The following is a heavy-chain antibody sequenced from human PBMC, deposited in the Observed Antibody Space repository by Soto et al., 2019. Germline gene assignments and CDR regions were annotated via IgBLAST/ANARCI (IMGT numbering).Heavy chain of an antibody. J-gene: IGHJ6*02. Sequence: QVQLVQSGAEVKKPGASVKVSCKASGYTFNNFGISWVRQAPGQGLEWLGWISAYNGNTNYAQKLQGRVTMTTDTSTSTAYMELRSLRSNDTAVYYCARERVARGPKAYYYYYGVDVWGQGTTVTVSS. CDR1: GYTFNNFG. CDR3: ARERVARGPKAYYYYYGVDV. CDR2: ISAYNGNT. V-gene: IGHV1-18*01. D-gene: IGHD3-10*01.